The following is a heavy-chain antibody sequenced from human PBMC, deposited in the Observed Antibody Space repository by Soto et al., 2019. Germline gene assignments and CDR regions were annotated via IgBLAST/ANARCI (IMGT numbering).Heavy chain of an antibody. D-gene: IGHD1-20*01. Sequence: ASVKVSCKASGYTFTSYAMHWVRQAPGQRLEWMGWINTGNNNTKYSQKFQGRVTITRDTSASTAYMELSSLRSEDTAVYYCAGGFNWNEPHFDYWGQGTLVTVS. CDR2: INTGNNNT. V-gene: IGHV1-3*04. CDR1: GYTFTSYA. J-gene: IGHJ4*02. CDR3: AGGFNWNEPHFDY.